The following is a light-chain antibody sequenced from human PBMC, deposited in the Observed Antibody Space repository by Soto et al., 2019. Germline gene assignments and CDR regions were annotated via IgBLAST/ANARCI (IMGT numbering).Light chain of an antibody. CDR3: QQYNSFIWT. J-gene: IGKJ1*01. CDR2: KAS. CDR1: QSISSW. Sequence: DIHITHSPSTLSSSVLYIFTITCLASQSISSWLAWYQQKGGKAPKLLISKASNLDSGVPSRFSGSGSGTEFNLTISSLQPEDFATYYCQQYNSFIWTFGQGTKVDIK. V-gene: IGKV1-5*03.